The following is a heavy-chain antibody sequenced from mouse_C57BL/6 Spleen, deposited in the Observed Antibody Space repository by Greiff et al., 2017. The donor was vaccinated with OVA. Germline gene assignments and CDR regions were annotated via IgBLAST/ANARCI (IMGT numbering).Heavy chain of an antibody. D-gene: IGHD1-1*01. J-gene: IGHJ2*01. CDR3: ARYDYGSSPYYFDY. Sequence: VQLQQSGAELARPGASVKMSCKASGYTFTSYTMHWVKQRPGQGLEWIGYINPSSGYTKYNQKFKDKATLTADKSSSTAYMQLSSLTSEDSAVYYCARYDYGSSPYYFDYWGQGTTLTVSS. CDR2: INPSSGYT. CDR1: GYTFTSYT. V-gene: IGHV1-4*01.